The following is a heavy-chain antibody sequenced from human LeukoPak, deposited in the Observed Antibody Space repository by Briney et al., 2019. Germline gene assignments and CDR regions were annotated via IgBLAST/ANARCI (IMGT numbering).Heavy chain of an antibody. CDR2: ICPGDSDT. D-gene: IGHD3-10*01. CDR1: GYSFTNYW. Sequence: GESLKISCKGSGYSFTNYWIGWVRQTPGKGLEWMGIICPGDSDTRYSPSFQGQVTISADKSISTAYLQWSSLKASDTAIYCCARQPPYYWGMDVWGQGTTVTVSS. V-gene: IGHV5-51*01. J-gene: IGHJ6*02. CDR3: ARQPPYYWGMDV.